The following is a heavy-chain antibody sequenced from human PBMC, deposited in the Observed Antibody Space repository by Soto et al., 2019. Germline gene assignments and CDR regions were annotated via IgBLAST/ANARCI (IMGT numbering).Heavy chain of an antibody. V-gene: IGHV4-34*01. D-gene: IGHD5-12*01. Sequence: PSETLSLTCAVYGGSFSGYYWSWIRQPPGKGLEWIGEINHSGSTNYNPSLKSRVTISVDTSKNQFSLKLSSVTAADTAVYYCAVGYSGYDRWFYYYYMDVWGKGTTVTVSS. J-gene: IGHJ6*03. CDR2: INHSGST. CDR3: AVGYSGYDRWFYYYYMDV. CDR1: GGSFSGYY.